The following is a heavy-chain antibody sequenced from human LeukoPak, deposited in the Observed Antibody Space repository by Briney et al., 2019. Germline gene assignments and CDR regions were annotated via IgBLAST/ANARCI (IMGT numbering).Heavy chain of an antibody. V-gene: IGHV3-53*01. D-gene: IGHD3-10*01. Sequence: GGSLRLSCAASGFTVSNKYMTWVRQAPGKGLEWVSLIYSDGRTYYADSVKGRCTISRDNSKNTLYLQMNSLRAEDTAVYYCVVLWFGELLHRNDAFDIWGQGTMVTVSS. CDR1: GFTVSNKY. CDR2: IYSDGRT. J-gene: IGHJ3*02. CDR3: VVLWFGELLHRNDAFDI.